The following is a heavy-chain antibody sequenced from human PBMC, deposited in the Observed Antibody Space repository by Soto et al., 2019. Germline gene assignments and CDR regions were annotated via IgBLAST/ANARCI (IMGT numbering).Heavy chain of an antibody. D-gene: IGHD5-12*01. CDR3: VRCKLMATFDY. CDR2: VNHSGEA. Sequence: KPSETLSLTCGVYGGSFRNYYWIWVRQPPGKGLEWIGEVNHSGEATYNPSLQSRITISLDTSNNQFSLKMTSVTAADTALFYCVRCKLMATFDYWGQGALVTVSS. V-gene: IGHV4-34*01. J-gene: IGHJ4*02. CDR1: GGSFRNYY.